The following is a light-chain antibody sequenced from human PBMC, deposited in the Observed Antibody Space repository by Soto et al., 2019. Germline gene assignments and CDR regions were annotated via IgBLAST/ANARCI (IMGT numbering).Light chain of an antibody. CDR1: QAITRH. CDR3: QQLNTYPWFT. CDR2: SAS. Sequence: DIQLTQSPSFLSASVGDRVTITCRASQAITRHLAWYQQKPGKAPELLIYSASTLQSGVPSRFSGSGSGTEFTLTVSSLQPDDFATYYCQQLNTYPWFTFGPGTKVDI. V-gene: IGKV1-9*01. J-gene: IGKJ3*01.